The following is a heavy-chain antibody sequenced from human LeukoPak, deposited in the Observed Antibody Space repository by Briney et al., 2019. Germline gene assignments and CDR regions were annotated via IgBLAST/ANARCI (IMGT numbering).Heavy chain of an antibody. J-gene: IGHJ4*02. D-gene: IGHD3-10*01. Sequence: SQTLSLTCAVSGGSISSGGYSWSWIRQPPGKGLEWIGYIYYSGSTYYNPSLKSRVTISVDRSKNQFSLKLSSVTAADTAVYYCAGMVRGVISMAFDYWGQGTLVTVSS. V-gene: IGHV4-30-2*01. CDR1: GGSISSGGYS. CDR2: IYYSGST. CDR3: AGMVRGVISMAFDY.